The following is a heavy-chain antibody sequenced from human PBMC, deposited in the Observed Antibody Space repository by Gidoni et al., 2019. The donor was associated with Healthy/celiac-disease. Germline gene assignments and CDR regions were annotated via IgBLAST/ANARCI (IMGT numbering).Heavy chain of an antibody. J-gene: IGHJ4*02. Sequence: QVQLQQSGAGLLKPSETLSLTCAVYGGSFSGYYWGWIRQPPGKGLEWLGEIHHSGSSNYTPSLQSLVTISVDTSKNQFSLSLSSVTAADTAVYYCARVRGYKDYWGQGTLVTVSS. CDR1: GGSFSGYY. V-gene: IGHV4-34*01. D-gene: IGHD1-1*01. CDR2: IHHSGSS. CDR3: ARVRGYKDY.